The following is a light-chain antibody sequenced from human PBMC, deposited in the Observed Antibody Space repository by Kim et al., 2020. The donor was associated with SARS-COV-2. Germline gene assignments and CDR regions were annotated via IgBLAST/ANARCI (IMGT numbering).Light chain of an antibody. CDR3: GAWDDTLNGQGI. CDR2: GTD. CDR1: RSNIGANA. V-gene: IGLV1-44*01. J-gene: IGLJ2*01. Sequence: QSALTQPPSASGATGQTVTISCSGGRSNIGANAVTWYRQFPGMAPQLLIFGTDQRPSGVPDRFSVSKSGTSASLAISDLQSDDEGDYFCGAWDDTLNGQGIFGGGTKLTVL.